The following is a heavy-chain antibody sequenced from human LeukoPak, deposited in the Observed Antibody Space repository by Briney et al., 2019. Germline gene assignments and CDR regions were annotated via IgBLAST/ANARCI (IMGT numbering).Heavy chain of an antibody. CDR3: AKDPLTYCSSTSCYGFYFDY. J-gene: IGHJ4*02. V-gene: IGHV3-30*18. D-gene: IGHD2-2*01. Sequence: GRSLRLSCAASGFTFSSSGMHWVRQAPGKGLEWVAVIPYDGSNKYYADSVKGRFTNSRDNSKNTLYLQMNSLRAEDTAVYYCAKDPLTYCSSTSCYGFYFDYWGQGTLVTVSS. CDR2: IPYDGSNK. CDR1: GFTFSSSG.